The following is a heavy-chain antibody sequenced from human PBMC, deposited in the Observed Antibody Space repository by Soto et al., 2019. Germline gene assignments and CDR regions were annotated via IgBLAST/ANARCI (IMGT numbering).Heavy chain of an antibody. Sequence: VGSLRLSCAASGFSFSSYSMNWVRQAPGKGLEWISYISSTTNTIYYADSVKGRFTVSRDNAKNSLYLQMSSLRDEDTAVYYCVRAKYSGDYIFYYYGMDVWGQGTTVTVSS. V-gene: IGHV3-48*02. CDR1: GFSFSSYS. J-gene: IGHJ6*02. D-gene: IGHD1-26*01. CDR2: ISSTTNTI. CDR3: VRAKYSGDYIFYYYGMDV.